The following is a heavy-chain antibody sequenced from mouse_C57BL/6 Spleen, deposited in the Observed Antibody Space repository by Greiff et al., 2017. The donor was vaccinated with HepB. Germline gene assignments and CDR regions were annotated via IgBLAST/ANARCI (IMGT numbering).Heavy chain of an antibody. CDR1: GYSFTGYY. J-gene: IGHJ1*03. CDR2: INPSTGGT. D-gene: IGHD1-1*01. Sequence: VQLQQSGPELVKPGASVKISCKASGYSFTGYYMNWVKQSPEKSLEWIGEINPSTGGTTYNQKFKAKATLTVDKSSSTAYMQLKSLTSEDSAVYYCARPTTVVATRYFDVWGTGTTVTVSS. V-gene: IGHV1-42*01. CDR3: ARPTTVVATRYFDV.